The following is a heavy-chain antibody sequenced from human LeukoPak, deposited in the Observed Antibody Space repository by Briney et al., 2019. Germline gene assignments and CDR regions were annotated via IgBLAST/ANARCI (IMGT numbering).Heavy chain of an antibody. D-gene: IGHD6-19*01. CDR2: IKQDESEK. V-gene: IGHV3-7*01. J-gene: IGHJ4*02. CDR3: ARDFEISSG. CDR1: GFTFNNFG. Sequence: GGSLRLSCAASGFTFNNFGMTWVRQAPGKGLEWVANIKQDESEKYYVDSVKGRFTISRDNAKNSLYLQMNSLRAEDTAVYYCARDFEISSGWGQGTLVTVSS.